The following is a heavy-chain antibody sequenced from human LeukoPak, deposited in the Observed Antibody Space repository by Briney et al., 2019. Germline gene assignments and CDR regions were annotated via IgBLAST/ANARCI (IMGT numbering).Heavy chain of an antibody. D-gene: IGHD1-26*01. Sequence: PGGSLRLSCAASGFTVSSNYMSWVRQAPGKGLEWVSVIYSGGSTYYADSVKGRFTISRDNSKNTLYLQMNSLKTEDTAVYYCTTSRVGATRVPIDYWGQGTLVTVSS. CDR3: TTSRVGATRVPIDY. V-gene: IGHV3-53*01. CDR2: IYSGGST. CDR1: GFTVSSNY. J-gene: IGHJ4*02.